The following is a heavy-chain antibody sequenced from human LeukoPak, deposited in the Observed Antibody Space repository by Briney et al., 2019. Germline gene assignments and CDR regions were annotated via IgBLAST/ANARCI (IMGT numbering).Heavy chain of an antibody. D-gene: IGHD6-13*01. V-gene: IGHV1-46*01. Sequence: ASVKVSCKASGYTFTSYYMHWVRQAPGQGLEWMGIINPSGGSTSYAQKFQGRVTMTEDTSTDTAYMELSSLRSEDTAVYYCATDPGIAAADGYWGQGTLVTVSS. CDR3: ATDPGIAAADGY. J-gene: IGHJ4*02. CDR2: INPSGGST. CDR1: GYTFTSYY.